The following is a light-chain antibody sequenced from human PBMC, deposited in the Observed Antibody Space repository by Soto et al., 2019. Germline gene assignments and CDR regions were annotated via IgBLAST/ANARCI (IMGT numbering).Light chain of an antibody. J-gene: IGKJ3*01. Sequence: EIVLTQSPATLSLSPGERATLSCRASQSVSSYLAWYQQKPGQAPRLLIYDSSNRSTGIPARFSGSGSGTDFTLTISSLEPEAFAVYYCQQRSNWPPRFTFGPGTKGDIK. CDR3: QQRSNWPPRFT. CDR1: QSVSSY. V-gene: IGKV3-11*01. CDR2: DSS.